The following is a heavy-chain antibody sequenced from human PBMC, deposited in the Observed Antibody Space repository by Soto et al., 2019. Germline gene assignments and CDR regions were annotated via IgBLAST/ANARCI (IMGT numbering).Heavy chain of an antibody. CDR2: IYYTGSA. CDR3: AGGFAMGCHMYYFDS. V-gene: IGHV4-59*08. D-gene: IGHD3-16*01. Sequence: SETLSLTCTVSGASLTDYHWSWIRQPPGKGLECLGYIYYTGSANYNPSLKSRVTMSVDTSKNQIFLTLSSVTAADTAFYYCAGGFAMGCHMYYFDSGGRGPLV. CDR1: GASLTDYH. J-gene: IGHJ4*02.